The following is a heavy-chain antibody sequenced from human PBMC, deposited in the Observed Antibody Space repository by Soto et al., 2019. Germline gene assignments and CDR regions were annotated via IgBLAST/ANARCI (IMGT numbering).Heavy chain of an antibody. CDR1: GFTFSSYE. CDR3: ARLVPSYYDFWSGYYTSVENWFDP. Sequence: VQLVESGGGLVQPGGSLRLSCAASGFTFSSYEMNWVRQAPGKGLEWVSYISSSGSTIYYADSVKGRFTISRDNAKNSLYLQMNSLRAEDTAVYYCARLVPSYYDFWSGYYTSVENWFDPWGQGTLVTVSS. V-gene: IGHV3-48*03. D-gene: IGHD3-3*01. CDR2: ISSSGSTI. J-gene: IGHJ5*02.